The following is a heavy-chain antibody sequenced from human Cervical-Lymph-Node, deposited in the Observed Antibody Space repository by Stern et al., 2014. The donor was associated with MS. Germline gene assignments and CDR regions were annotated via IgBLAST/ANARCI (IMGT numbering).Heavy chain of an antibody. CDR3: ARDLVLLVGSQTYYSGLDV. D-gene: IGHD3-10*01. CDR1: GFTFNASV. Sequence: EVQLVESGGDLVQPGGSLRLSCAASGFTFNASVIHWGRQAPEKGLEWGSGICWKRDSVAYADSVKGRFTISRDNAKNSVYLQMDSLRREDTALYYCARDLVLLVGSQTYYSGLDVWGQGTMVTVSS. CDR2: ICWKRDSV. V-gene: IGHV3-9*01. J-gene: IGHJ6*02.